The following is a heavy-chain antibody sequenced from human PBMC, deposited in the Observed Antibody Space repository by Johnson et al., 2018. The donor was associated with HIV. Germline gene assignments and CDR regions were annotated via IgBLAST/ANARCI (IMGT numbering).Heavy chain of an antibody. CDR3: AGDKDNWGASRDVGAFEI. Sequence: VQLVESGAGLVKPGASLRLSCAASGFTFSNAWMSWVRQAPGQGLEWVGCINSKRDGGAIDYAAPVTVTFTISRDDTKATLYLEMHSLKSEGTGVYSCAGDKDNWGASRDVGAFEIWGQGTMGT. D-gene: IGHD7-27*01. V-gene: IGHV3-15*01. CDR2: INSKRDGGAI. J-gene: IGHJ3*02. CDR1: GFTFSNAW.